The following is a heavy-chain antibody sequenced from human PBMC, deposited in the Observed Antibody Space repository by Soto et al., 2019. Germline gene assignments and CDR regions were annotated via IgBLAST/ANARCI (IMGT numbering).Heavy chain of an antibody. V-gene: IGHV1-69*02. CDR3: AIPRTRVRSFDI. J-gene: IGHJ3*02. Sequence: QVQLVQSGAEVKKPGSSVKVSCKASGGTFSSYTISWVRQAPGQGLEWMGRIIPILGIANYAQKFQGRVTITADKSTSTAYIELSSLRSEDTAVYYCAIPRTRVRSFDIWGQGTMVTVSS. D-gene: IGHD3-10*01. CDR2: IIPILGIA. CDR1: GGTFSSYT.